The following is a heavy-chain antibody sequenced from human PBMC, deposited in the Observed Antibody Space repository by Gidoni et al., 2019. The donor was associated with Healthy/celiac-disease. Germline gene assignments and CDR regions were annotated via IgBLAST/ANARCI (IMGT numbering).Heavy chain of an antibody. Sequence: GGSISSSSYYWGWIRQHTGKGLEWIGSIYYSGSTYYNPSLKSRVTISVDTSKNQFSLKLSSVTAADTAVYYCASQAPYGGNSAFDYWGQGTLVTVSS. V-gene: IGHV4-39*01. J-gene: IGHJ4*02. CDR1: GGSISSSSYY. CDR3: ASQAPYGGNSAFDY. D-gene: IGHD4-17*01. CDR2: IYYSGST.